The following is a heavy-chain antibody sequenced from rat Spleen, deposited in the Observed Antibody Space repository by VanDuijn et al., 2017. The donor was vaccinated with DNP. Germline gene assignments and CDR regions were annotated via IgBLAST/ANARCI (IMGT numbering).Heavy chain of an antibody. CDR1: GFTFNNYD. Sequence: EVQLVESGGGLVQPGRSLKVSCAVSGFTFNNYDMAWVRQAPTKGLDWVASISPSGGSTYHRDSVKGRFTVSRDNAKSSLYLQMDSLRSEDTATYYCARRKNYGLSYYFDYWGQGVMVTVSS. CDR2: ISPSGGST. V-gene: IGHV5-25*01. CDR3: ARRKNYGLSYYFDY. J-gene: IGHJ2*01. D-gene: IGHD1-6*01.